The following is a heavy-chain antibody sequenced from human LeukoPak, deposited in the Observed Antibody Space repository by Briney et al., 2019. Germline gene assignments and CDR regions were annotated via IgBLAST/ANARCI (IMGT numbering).Heavy chain of an antibody. V-gene: IGHV1-2*02. CDR1: GYTFTAYY. J-gene: IGHJ5*02. CDR3: ERGESAGTFPRQYNWFDP. D-gene: IGHD6-13*01. Sequence: ASVKVSCKASGYTFTAYYMHWVRQAPGQGLEGMGWINPNSDGTNYAQKFQGRVTMTRETSISTDYMELRSLRSGDTAVYYCERGESAGTFPRQYNWFDPWGQGTLVTVSS. CDR2: INPNSDGT.